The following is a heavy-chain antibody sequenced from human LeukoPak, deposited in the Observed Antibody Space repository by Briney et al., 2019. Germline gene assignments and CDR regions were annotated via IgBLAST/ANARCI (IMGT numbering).Heavy chain of an antibody. CDR1: GGSFSGYY. Sequence: PSETLSLTCAVYGGSFSGYYWSWIRQPPGKGLEWIGEINHSGSTNYNPSPKSRVTISVDTSKNQFSLKLSSVTAADTAVYYCARGASTVMGPLYYYYYGMDVWGQGTTVTVSS. J-gene: IGHJ6*02. V-gene: IGHV4-34*01. CDR2: INHSGST. CDR3: ARGASTVMGPLYYYYYGMDV. D-gene: IGHD4-11*01.